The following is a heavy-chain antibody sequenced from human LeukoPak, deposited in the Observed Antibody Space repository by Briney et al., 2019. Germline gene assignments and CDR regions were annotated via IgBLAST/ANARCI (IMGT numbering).Heavy chain of an antibody. Sequence: QPGGSLRLSCAASGFTFSSYWMSWVRQAPGKGLEWVANIKQDGSEKYYVDSVKGRFTISRDNAKNSLYLQMNSLRAEDTAIYYCVRDRGTYRPIDYWGQGTLVTVSS. CDR2: IKQDGSEK. CDR3: VRDRGTYRPIDY. D-gene: IGHD1-26*01. V-gene: IGHV3-7*03. CDR1: GFTFSSYW. J-gene: IGHJ4*02.